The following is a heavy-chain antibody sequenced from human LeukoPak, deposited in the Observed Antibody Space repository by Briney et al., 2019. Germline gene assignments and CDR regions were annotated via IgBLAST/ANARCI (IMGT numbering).Heavy chain of an antibody. Sequence: SVKVSCKASGGTFSSYAISWVRQAPRQGLEWMGRIIPIFGTANYAQKFQGRVTITTDESTSTAYMELSSLRSEDTAVYYCASRYNWNYDWFDPWGQGTLVTVSS. CDR1: GGTFSSYA. J-gene: IGHJ5*02. D-gene: IGHD1-7*01. V-gene: IGHV1-69*05. CDR2: IIPIFGTA. CDR3: ASRYNWNYDWFDP.